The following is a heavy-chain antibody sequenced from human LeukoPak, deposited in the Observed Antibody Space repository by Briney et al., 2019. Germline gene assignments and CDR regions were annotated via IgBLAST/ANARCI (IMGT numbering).Heavy chain of an antibody. CDR2: IYHSGST. CDR3: ARSSGYMSY. J-gene: IGHJ4*02. V-gene: IGHV4-38-2*02. CDR1: HYSISSNYY. Sequence: SETLSLTCTVSHYSISSNYYWGWIRQPPGKGLEWIGSIYHSGSTYYNPSLKSRVTISVDTSKNQFSLKLTSVTAADSAVYYCARSSGYMSYWGQGTMVTLSS. D-gene: IGHD3-22*01.